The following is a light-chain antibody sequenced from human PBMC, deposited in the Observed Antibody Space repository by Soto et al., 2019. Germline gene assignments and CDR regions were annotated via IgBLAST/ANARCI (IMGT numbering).Light chain of an antibody. CDR1: PSVSSTY. J-gene: IGKJ3*01. CDR3: QQFGDSLT. V-gene: IGKV3-20*01. CDR2: GAT. Sequence: EMVLTQSPGTLSLSQGERATLSCRASPSVSSTYLVWYQQKPGQAPRLLIYGATSRASGIPDRFSGSGSGTDFTLTLSRLEPEYFAVYYCQQFGDSLTCGPGTKVDIK.